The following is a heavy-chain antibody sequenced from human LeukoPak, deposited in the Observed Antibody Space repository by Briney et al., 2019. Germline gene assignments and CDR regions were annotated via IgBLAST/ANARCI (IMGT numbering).Heavy chain of an antibody. Sequence: GGSLRLSCAASGFTFSSYWMTWVRQAPGKGLEWVANIKQDGSEKYYVDSVKGRFTISRDNARNSLYLQMNSLRVEDTALYYCAAVVEYSRTSIFYDGMDAWGQGTPVTVSS. CDR2: IKQDGSEK. J-gene: IGHJ6*02. CDR3: AAVVEYSRTSIFYDGMDA. D-gene: IGHD6-6*01. CDR1: GFTFSSYW. V-gene: IGHV3-7*05.